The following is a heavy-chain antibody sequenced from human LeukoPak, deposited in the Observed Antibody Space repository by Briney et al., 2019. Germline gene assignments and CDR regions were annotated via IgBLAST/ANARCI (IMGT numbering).Heavy chain of an antibody. D-gene: IGHD2-15*01. V-gene: IGHV1-69*05. CDR2: IIPIFGTA. CDR1: GGTFSSYA. Sequence: SVKVSCKASGGTFSSYAISWVRQAPGQGLEWMGRIIPIFGTANYARKFQGRVTITTDESTSTAYMELSSPRSEDTGVYYCVGTGYCSGGSCYSSDFDYWGQGTLVTVSS. J-gene: IGHJ4*02. CDR3: VGTGYCSGGSCYSSDFDY.